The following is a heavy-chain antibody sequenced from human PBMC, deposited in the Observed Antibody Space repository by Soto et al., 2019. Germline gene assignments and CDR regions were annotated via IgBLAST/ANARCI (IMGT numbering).Heavy chain of an antibody. D-gene: IGHD6-13*01. CDR2: INTNTGNP. J-gene: IGHJ5*02. V-gene: IGHV7-4-1*01. CDR3: ARGGGGSSSWYLEYNWFDP. Sequence: QVQLVQSGSELKKPGASVKVSCKASGYTFTSYAMNWVRQAPGQGLEWMGWINTNTGNPTYAQGFTGRFVFSLDTAVSTAYLQICSLKAEDTAVYYCARGGGGSSSWYLEYNWFDPWGQGTLVTVSS. CDR1: GYTFTSYA.